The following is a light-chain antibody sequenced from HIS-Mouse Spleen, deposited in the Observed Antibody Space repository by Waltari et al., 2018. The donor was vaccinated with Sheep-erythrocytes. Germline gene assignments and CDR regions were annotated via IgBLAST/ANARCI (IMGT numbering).Light chain of an antibody. J-gene: IGLJ1*01. CDR1: SSDVGGYNY. V-gene: IGLV2-11*01. Sequence: QSALTQPRSVSGSPGQSVTISCTGTSSDVGGYNYVSWYQQHPGKAPKLMIYDVSKRPSWVPDRFSGSKSGNTAPLTISGLQAEDEADYYCCSYAGSYTYVFGTGTKVTVL. CDR2: DVS. CDR3: CSYAGSYTYV.